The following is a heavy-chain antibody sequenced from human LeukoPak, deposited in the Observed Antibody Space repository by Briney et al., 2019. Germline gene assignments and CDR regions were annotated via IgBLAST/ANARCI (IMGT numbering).Heavy chain of an antibody. Sequence: ASVKVSCKASGYTFTDYYLHWMRQAPGQGLEWMGWINPKSGGTNFAQKFQGRVTMTRDTPINTAYMELDSLTSDDTAIYYCAGRDGYNVPFDYWGQGTLVTVSS. CDR3: AGRDGYNVPFDY. CDR2: INPKSGGT. V-gene: IGHV1-2*02. D-gene: IGHD5-24*01. CDR1: GYTFTDYY. J-gene: IGHJ4*02.